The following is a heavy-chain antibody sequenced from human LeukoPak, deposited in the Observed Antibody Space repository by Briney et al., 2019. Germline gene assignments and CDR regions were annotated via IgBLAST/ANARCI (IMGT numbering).Heavy chain of an antibody. CDR3: ARGPGVDRYFDL. CDR2: INHSGST. CDR1: GGSFSGYY. D-gene: IGHD3-9*01. Sequence: PSETLSLTCAVYGGSFSGYYWSWIRQPPGKGLEWIGEINHSGSTNHNPSLKSRVTISVDTSKNQFSLKLSSVTAADTAVYYCARGPGVDRYFDLWGRGTLVTVSS. J-gene: IGHJ2*01. V-gene: IGHV4-34*01.